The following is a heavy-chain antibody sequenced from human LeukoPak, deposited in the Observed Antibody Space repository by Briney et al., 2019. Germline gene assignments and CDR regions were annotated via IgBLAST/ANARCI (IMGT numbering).Heavy chain of an antibody. Sequence: PGGSLRLSCAASGFTFSSYSMNWVRQAPGKGLEWVSSISSSSSYIYYADSVKGRFTISRDNAKNSLYLQMNSLRAEDTAVYYCARDLRSSGYYDPFDYWGQGTLVTVSS. V-gene: IGHV3-21*01. CDR1: GFTFSSYS. CDR2: ISSSSSYI. CDR3: ARDLRSSGYYDPFDY. D-gene: IGHD3-22*01. J-gene: IGHJ4*02.